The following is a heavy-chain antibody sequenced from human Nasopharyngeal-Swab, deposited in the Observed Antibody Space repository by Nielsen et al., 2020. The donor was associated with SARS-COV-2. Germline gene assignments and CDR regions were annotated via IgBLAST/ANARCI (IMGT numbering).Heavy chain of an antibody. V-gene: IGHV1-2*02. Sequence: ASVKVSCKPSGYTFTDYYIHWVRQAPGQGLEWMGWINPHSGGTNFAQKFQGRVTMTRDTSIRTAFMELSSLRPDDTAVYYCARGGPGNYLRFDIWGQGTMVTVSS. J-gene: IGHJ3*02. CDR1: GYTFTDYY. D-gene: IGHD1-7*01. CDR3: ARGGPGNYLRFDI. CDR2: INPHSGGT.